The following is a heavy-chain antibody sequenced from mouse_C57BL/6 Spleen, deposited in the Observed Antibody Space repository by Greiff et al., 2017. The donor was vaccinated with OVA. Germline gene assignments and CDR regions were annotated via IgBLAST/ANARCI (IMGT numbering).Heavy chain of an antibody. J-gene: IGHJ2*01. CDR1: GFTFSSYG. CDR2: ISSGGSYT. Sequence: EVQGVESGGDLVKPGGSLKLSCAASGFTFSSYGMSWVRQTPDKRLEWVATISSGGSYTYYPDSVKGRFTISRDNAKNTLYLQMSSLKSEDTAMYYCARHATMDYFDYWGQGTTLTVSS. CDR3: ARHATMDYFDY. V-gene: IGHV5-6*01. D-gene: IGHD1-1*02.